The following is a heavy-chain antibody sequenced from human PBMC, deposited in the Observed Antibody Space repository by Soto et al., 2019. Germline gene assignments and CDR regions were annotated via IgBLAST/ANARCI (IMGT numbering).Heavy chain of an antibody. D-gene: IGHD2-15*01. V-gene: IGHV4-30-4*01. J-gene: IGHJ4*02. CDR3: ARDVVGCSGGSCSPSHFDY. Sequence: QVQLQESGPGLVKPSQTLSLTCTVSGGSISSGDYYWSWIRQPPGKGLEWIGYIYYSGSTYYNPSLKSRVTISVDPSKNQFSLKLSSVTAADTAVYYCARDVVGCSGGSCSPSHFDYWGQGTLVTVSS. CDR1: GGSISSGDYY. CDR2: IYYSGST.